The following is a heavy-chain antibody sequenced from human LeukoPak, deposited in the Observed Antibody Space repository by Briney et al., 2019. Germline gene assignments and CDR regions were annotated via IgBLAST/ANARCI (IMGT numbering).Heavy chain of an antibody. CDR3: ARGTVPAPDY. CDR2: NSGCNT. J-gene: IGHJ4*02. V-gene: IGHV3-53*01. Sequence: GGFLRLSCAASGFSVSNTYMSWVRQAPGKGLEWVSINSGCNTYYADSVKGRFTISRDNSKNTLYLQMNRLRPEDTAVYYCARGTVPAPDYWGQGTLDTISS. D-gene: IGHD1-1*01. CDR1: GFSVSNTY.